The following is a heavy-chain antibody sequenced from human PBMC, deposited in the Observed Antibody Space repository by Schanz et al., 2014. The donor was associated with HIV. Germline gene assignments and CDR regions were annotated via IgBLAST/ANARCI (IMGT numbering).Heavy chain of an antibody. CDR1: GYTFTSYD. Sequence: QVQLVQSGPEVKKPGASVKVSCKTSGYTFTSYDINWVRQAAGQGLEWMGWMNPNSGDTDYAQKFQGRVTMTRDTSISTAYMELSRLRSDDTAVYYCAREGTAARQFYYYGMDVWGQGTTVTVSS. CDR3: AREGTAARQFYYYGMDV. V-gene: IGHV1-2*02. CDR2: MNPNSGDT. D-gene: IGHD6-6*01. J-gene: IGHJ6*02.